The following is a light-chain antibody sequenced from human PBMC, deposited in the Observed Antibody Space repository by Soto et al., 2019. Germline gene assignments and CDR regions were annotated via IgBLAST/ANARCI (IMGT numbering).Light chain of an antibody. V-gene: IGLV1-44*01. Sequence: QAVVTQPPSASGTPGQRVTISCSGSSSNIGDFPVNWYQHLPGAAPKVLIYYDNLRPSGVPDRISGSKSGTSASLAISGLQSDDEADYYCAAWDDSLNGRVFGTGTKLTVL. CDR3: AAWDDSLNGRV. CDR1: SSNIGDFP. CDR2: YDN. J-gene: IGLJ1*01.